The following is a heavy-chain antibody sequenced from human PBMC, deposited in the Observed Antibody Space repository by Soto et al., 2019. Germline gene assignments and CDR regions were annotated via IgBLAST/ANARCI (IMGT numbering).Heavy chain of an antibody. V-gene: IGHV1-69*05. CDR3: SRVRRGGGH. J-gene: IGHJ4*02. Sequence: QVQLVQSGAEVKQPGSSVTVSCKASGGTFSSYAISWVRQAPGQGLEWMGGIIPIFGTANYAQKFQGRVTITTDEATSTAYVELGGLSSGDTGPDSCSRVRRGGGHGGQATLVTLSS. CDR1: GGTFSSYA. D-gene: IGHD3-16*01. CDR2: IIPIFGTA.